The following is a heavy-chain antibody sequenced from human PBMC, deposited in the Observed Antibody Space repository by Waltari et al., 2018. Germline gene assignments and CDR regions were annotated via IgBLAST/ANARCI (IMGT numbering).Heavy chain of an antibody. CDR1: GFTFSSYA. Sequence: QVQLVASGGGVVQPGRSLRLPCAASGFTFSSYAMHWVRQAPGKGLEWVAVISYDGSNKYYADSVKGRFTISRDNSKNTLYLQMNSLRTEDTAVYYCARDSSGTKHYWGQGTLVTVSS. J-gene: IGHJ4*02. CDR2: ISYDGSNK. V-gene: IGHV3-30-3*01. CDR3: ARDSSGTKHY. D-gene: IGHD2-15*01.